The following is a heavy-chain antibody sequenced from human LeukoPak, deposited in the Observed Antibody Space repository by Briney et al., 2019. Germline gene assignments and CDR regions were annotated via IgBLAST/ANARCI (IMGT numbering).Heavy chain of an antibody. J-gene: IGHJ4*02. V-gene: IGHV4-30-2*01. Sequence: TLSLTCALSGGSISSGGYSWSWIRQPPGKGLEWIGYIYHSGSTYYNPSLKSRVTISVDRSKNQFSLKLSSVTAADTAVYYCARGSGYGGLDYWGQGTLVTVSS. CDR3: ARGSGYGGLDY. CDR2: IYHSGST. D-gene: IGHD5-12*01. CDR1: GGSISSGGYS.